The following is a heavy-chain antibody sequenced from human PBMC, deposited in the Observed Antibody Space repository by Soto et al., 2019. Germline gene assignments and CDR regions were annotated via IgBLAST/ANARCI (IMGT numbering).Heavy chain of an antibody. D-gene: IGHD1-1*01. CDR3: ARAHSRTGVQSPYVMDF. CDR1: GFTFSSCA. Sequence: GGSLRLSCAASGFTFSSCAMHWVRLAPGKGLEWVAVISYDGSNKYYADSVKGGFTISRDNSKNTLYLQMISLRAEDTAVYYCARAHSRTGVQSPYVMDFWGQGTMVTVYS. CDR2: ISYDGSNK. J-gene: IGHJ6*02. V-gene: IGHV3-30-3*01.